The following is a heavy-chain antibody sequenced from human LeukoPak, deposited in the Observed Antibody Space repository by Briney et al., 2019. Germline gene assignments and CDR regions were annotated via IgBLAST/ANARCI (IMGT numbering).Heavy chain of an antibody. CDR2: IIPIFGTA. CDR3: ARAVVVVPAVGPLNWFDP. CDR1: GGTFSSYA. J-gene: IGHJ5*02. Sequence: SVKVSXKASGGTFSSYAISWVRQAPGQGLEWMGGIIPIFGTANYAQKFQGRVTITADESTSTAYMELSSLRSEDTAVYYCARAVVVVPAVGPLNWFDPWGQGTLVTVSS. V-gene: IGHV1-69*01. D-gene: IGHD2-2*01.